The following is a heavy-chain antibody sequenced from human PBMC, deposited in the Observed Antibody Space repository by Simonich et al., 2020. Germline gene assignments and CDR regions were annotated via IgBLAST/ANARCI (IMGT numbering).Heavy chain of an antibody. J-gene: IGHJ4*02. D-gene: IGHD2-8*01. Sequence: QLQLQESGPGLVKPSETLSLTCTVSGGSISSSSYYWGWIRRPPGQGLELIGSIYYSGRTYYNPSLKSRVTISVDTSKNQFSLKLSSVTAADTAVYYCARQRVLMVYAIDYWGQGTLVTVSS. V-gene: IGHV4-39*01. CDR2: IYYSGRT. CDR3: ARQRVLMVYAIDY. CDR1: GGSISSSSYY.